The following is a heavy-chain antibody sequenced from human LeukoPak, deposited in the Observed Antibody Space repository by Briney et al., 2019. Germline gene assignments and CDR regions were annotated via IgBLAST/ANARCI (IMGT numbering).Heavy chain of an antibody. D-gene: IGHD1-26*01. Sequence: PSQTLSLTCAVSGGSISSGGYSWSWIRQPPGKGLEWIGYIYYSGSTYYNPSLKSRVTISVDTSKNQFSLKLSSVAAADTAVYYCARQEVGAPLDYWGQGTLVTVSS. CDR3: ARQEVGAPLDY. J-gene: IGHJ4*02. CDR1: GGSISSGGYS. CDR2: IYYSGST. V-gene: IGHV4-30-2*05.